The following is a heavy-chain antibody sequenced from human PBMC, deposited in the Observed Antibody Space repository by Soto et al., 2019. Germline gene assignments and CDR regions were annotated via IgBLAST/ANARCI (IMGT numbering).Heavy chain of an antibody. CDR1: GYTFTNYA. V-gene: IGHV1-3*01. CDR2: INAGNGNT. CDR3: ARGIPEGNHYALDI. J-gene: IGHJ3*02. Sequence: GASVKVSCKASGYTFTNYAIHWVRQAPGQRLEWMGWINAGNGNTKYSEKFQGRVTITRDTSASTAYMELSSLRSEDTAVYYCARGIPEGNHYALDIWGQGTMVTVSS.